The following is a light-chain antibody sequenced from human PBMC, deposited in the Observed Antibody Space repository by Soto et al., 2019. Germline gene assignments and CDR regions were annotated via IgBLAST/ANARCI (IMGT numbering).Light chain of an antibody. CDR3: QQRRNWPPHSA. Sequence: EIVLTQSPATLSLSPGERATLSCRASQSVSSYLAWYQQKPGQAPRLLIYEASNRATGIPARFSGSGSVTDFTLTISSLEPEDFAVYYCQQRRNWPPHSAFGPGTKVAIK. CDR1: QSVSSY. CDR2: EAS. V-gene: IGKV3-11*01. J-gene: IGKJ3*01.